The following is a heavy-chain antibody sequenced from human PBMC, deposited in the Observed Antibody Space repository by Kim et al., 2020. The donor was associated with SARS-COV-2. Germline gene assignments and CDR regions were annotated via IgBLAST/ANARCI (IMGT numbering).Heavy chain of an antibody. CDR1: GGSFSGYY. J-gene: IGHJ5*02. CDR2: INHSGST. V-gene: IGHV4-34*01. CDR3: ARGVSSGWYRSNWFDP. Sequence: SETLSLTCAVYGGSFSGYYWSWIRQPPGKGLEWIGEINHSGSTNYNPSLKSRVTISVDTSKNQFSLKLSSVTAADTAVYYCARGVSSGWYRSNWFDPWGQGTLVTVSS. D-gene: IGHD6-19*01.